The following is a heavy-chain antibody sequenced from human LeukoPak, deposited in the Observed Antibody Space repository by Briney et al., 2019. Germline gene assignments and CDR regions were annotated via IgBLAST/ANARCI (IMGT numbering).Heavy chain of an antibody. D-gene: IGHD6-13*01. J-gene: IGHJ4*02. CDR3: ARGVSSSWDPFDY. CDR2: ISSSSSYI. CDR1: GFTVSSNY. Sequence: PGGPLRLSCAASGFTVSSNYMSWVRQAQGKGLEWVSSISSSSSYIYYADSVKGRFTISRDNAKNSLYLQMNSLRAEDTAVYYCARGVSSSWDPFDYWGQGTLVTVSS. V-gene: IGHV3-21*01.